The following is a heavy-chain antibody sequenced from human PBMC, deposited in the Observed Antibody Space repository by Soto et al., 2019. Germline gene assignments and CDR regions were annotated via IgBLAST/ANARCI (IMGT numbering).Heavy chain of an antibody. V-gene: IGHV1-46*03. CDR1: GYTFAIYY. CDR2: INPSGGGT. CDR3: ARDVVSTTGWAFGI. D-gene: IGHD2-15*01. Sequence: QVQLVQSGTEVKKPGASVKVSCKTSGYTFAIYYIHWVRQDPGQGLEWMGIINPSGGGTNYAQKFQGRVTMARDTSTSTLYMELSSLRSEDTAVYYCARDVVSTTGWAFGIWGQGTVVTVSS. J-gene: IGHJ3*02.